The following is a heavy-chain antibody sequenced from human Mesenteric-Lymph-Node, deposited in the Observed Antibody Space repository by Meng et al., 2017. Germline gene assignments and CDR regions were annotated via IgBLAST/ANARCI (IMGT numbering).Heavy chain of an antibody. CDR1: GGSISSYY. CDR2: IYYSGST. D-gene: IGHD3-22*01. Sequence: GSLRLSCTVSGGSISSYYWSWIRQPPGKGLEWIGYIYYSGSTNYNPSLKSRVTISVDTSKNQFSLKLSSVTAADTAVYYCARVRFYYDSSGYKHDAFDIWGQGTMVTVSS. J-gene: IGHJ3*02. CDR3: ARVRFYYDSSGYKHDAFDI. V-gene: IGHV4-59*01.